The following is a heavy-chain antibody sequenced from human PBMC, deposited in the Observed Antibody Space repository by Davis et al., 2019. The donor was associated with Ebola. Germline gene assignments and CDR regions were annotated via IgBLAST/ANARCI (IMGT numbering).Heavy chain of an antibody. CDR2: IWYDGENK. D-gene: IGHD6-19*01. V-gene: IGHV3-33*01. Sequence: PGGSLRLSCVTSGFSLSSYGMHWVRQAPGEGLEWVATIWYDGENKYYADSVKGRFTISRDYSKNTLYLQMNSLRGEDTAVYYCMRHYSTVWYHYDYFDYWGQGALVTVSS. CDR1: GFSLSSYG. CDR3: MRHYSTVWYHYDYFDY. J-gene: IGHJ4*02.